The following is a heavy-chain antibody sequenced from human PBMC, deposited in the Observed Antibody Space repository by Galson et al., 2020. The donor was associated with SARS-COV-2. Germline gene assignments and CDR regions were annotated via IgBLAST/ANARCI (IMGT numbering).Heavy chain of an antibody. CDR1: GFTFSSYA. D-gene: IGHD6-19*01. Sequence: GGSLSLTCAASGFTFSSYAMHWVRQAPGKGLEWVAVISYDGSNKYYADSVKGRFTISRDNSKNTLYQQMNSLRAEDTAVYYCARVRYSGWYLPTTCLDYWGQGTLVTVSS. J-gene: IGHJ4*02. CDR3: ARVRYSGWYLPTTCLDY. V-gene: IGHV3-30-3*01. CDR2: ISYDGSNK.